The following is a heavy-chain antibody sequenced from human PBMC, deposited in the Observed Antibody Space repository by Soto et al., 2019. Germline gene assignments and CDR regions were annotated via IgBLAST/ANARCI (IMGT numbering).Heavy chain of an antibody. CDR3: ARIPVEMATIRYYYGMDV. Sequence: ESGPTLVNPTQTLTLTCTFSGSSLSTSGMCVSWIRQPPGKALEWLALIDWDDDKYYSTSLKTRLTISKDTSKNQVVLTMTNMDPVDTATYYCARIPVEMATIRYYYGMDVWGQGTTVTVSS. CDR2: IDWDDDK. J-gene: IGHJ6*02. V-gene: IGHV2-70*01. CDR1: GSSLSTSGMC. D-gene: IGHD5-12*01.